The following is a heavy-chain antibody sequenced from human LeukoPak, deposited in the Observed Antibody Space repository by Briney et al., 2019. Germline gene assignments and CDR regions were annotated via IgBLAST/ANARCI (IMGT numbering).Heavy chain of an antibody. CDR2: IYYSGST. CDR1: GGSISSSSYY. D-gene: IGHD6-19*01. Sequence: SETLSLTCTVSGGSISSSSYYWGWIRQPPGKGLEWLGSIYYSGSTYYNPSLKSSVTISVDTSKNQFSLKLSSVTAADTAVYYCASTGYSSGWYVGSYFDYWGQGTLVTVSS. V-gene: IGHV4-39*01. CDR3: ASTGYSSGWYVGSYFDY. J-gene: IGHJ4*02.